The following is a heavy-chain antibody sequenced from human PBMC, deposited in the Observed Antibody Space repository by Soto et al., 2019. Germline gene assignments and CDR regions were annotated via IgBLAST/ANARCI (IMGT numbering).Heavy chain of an antibody. Sequence: QVQLAQSGAEVKKPGASVKVSCKTSGYTFTGYFIHWVRQAPGEGLEWMAGINPNSGATKYAQKFQGRVTLTRDTSINPAYMEMGMLTSNDAAVYYCARGGGTVLAPLPWGQGTLVTVSS. CDR1: GYTFTGYF. CDR3: ARGGGTVLAPLP. V-gene: IGHV1-2*02. J-gene: IGHJ5*02. CDR2: INPNSGAT. D-gene: IGHD3-10*01.